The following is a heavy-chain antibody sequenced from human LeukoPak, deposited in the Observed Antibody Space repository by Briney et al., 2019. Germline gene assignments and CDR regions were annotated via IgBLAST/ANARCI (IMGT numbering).Heavy chain of an antibody. CDR1: GFTFSSYW. Sequence: PGGSLRLSCAASGFTFSSYWMSWVRQAPGKGLEWVSAISGSGGSTYYADSVKGRFTISRDNSKNTLFLQMNSLRAEDTAVYYCAKAQAGMVDYWGQGTLVTVSS. J-gene: IGHJ4*02. V-gene: IGHV3-23*01. CDR3: AKAQAGMVDY. D-gene: IGHD2-8*01. CDR2: ISGSGGST.